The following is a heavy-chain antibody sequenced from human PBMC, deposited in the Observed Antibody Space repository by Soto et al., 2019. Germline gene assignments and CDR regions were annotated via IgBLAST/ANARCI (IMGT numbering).Heavy chain of an antibody. J-gene: IGHJ6*02. Sequence: QVQLVQSGAEVKKPGSSVKVSCKASGGTFSSYTISWVRQAPGQGLEWMGRIIPILGIANYAQKFQGRVTITADKSTSTAYMELSSLRSEDTVVYYCARATTYGSGSKGMDVWGQGTTVTVSS. CDR2: IIPILGIA. CDR1: GGTFSSYT. D-gene: IGHD3-10*01. V-gene: IGHV1-69*02. CDR3: ARATTYGSGSKGMDV.